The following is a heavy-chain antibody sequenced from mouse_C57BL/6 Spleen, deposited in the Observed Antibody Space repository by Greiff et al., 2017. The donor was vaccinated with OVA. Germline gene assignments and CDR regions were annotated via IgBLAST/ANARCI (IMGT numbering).Heavy chain of an antibody. J-gene: IGHJ2*01. CDR1: GYTFTSYW. D-gene: IGHD1-1*01. Sequence: VQLQQPGAELVRPGTSVKLSCKASGYTFTSYWMHWVKQRPGQGLEWIGVIDPSDSYTNYNQKFKGKATLTVDTSSSTAYMQLSSLTSEDSAVYYCARRGLITTVVADFDYWGKGTTLTVSS. CDR2: IDPSDSYT. CDR3: ARRGLITTVVADFDY. V-gene: IGHV1-59*01.